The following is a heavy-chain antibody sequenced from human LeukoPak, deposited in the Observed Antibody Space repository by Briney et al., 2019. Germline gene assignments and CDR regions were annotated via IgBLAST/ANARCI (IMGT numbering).Heavy chain of an antibody. CDR1: GGSISTSSYY. Sequence: SETLSLTCTVSGGSISTSSYYWGWVRQPPGTGLEWIGNIFYSGSTYYSPSLKSRVTISLDTSRNQFSLKLGSVTAADTAVYYCARTTEAHSWQTRYYSYYMDVWGKGTTVTVSS. D-gene: IGHD6-13*01. V-gene: IGHV4-39*07. J-gene: IGHJ6*03. CDR3: ARTTEAHSWQTRYYSYYMDV. CDR2: IFYSGST.